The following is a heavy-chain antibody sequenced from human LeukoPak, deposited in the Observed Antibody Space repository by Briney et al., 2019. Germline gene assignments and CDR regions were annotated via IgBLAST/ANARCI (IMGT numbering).Heavy chain of an antibody. D-gene: IGHD3-16*01. CDR1: GGSISSYY. CDR2: VYYSGNT. V-gene: IGHV4-59*01. Sequence: PSETLSLTCTVSGGSISSYYWSWIRQPPGKGLEWIGYVYYSGNTNYNPSLKSRVTISVDTSKNQFSLKLSSVTAADTAVYYCARRFTWGPQDYYYMDVWGKGTTVTVSS. J-gene: IGHJ6*03. CDR3: ARRFTWGPQDYYYMDV.